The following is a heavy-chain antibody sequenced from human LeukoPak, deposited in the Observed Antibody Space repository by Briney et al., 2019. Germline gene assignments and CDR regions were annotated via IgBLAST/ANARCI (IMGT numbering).Heavy chain of an antibody. CDR1: GGAMSKGGYH. D-gene: IGHD5-12*01. CDR3: ARGSLDSGYDIDY. J-gene: IGHJ4*02. V-gene: IGHV4-31*03. CDR2: IYYSGST. Sequence: TYNVKGGAMSKGGYHWSCIRQHPRKGLEWIGYIYYSGSTYYNPSLKSRLTISEDTSKNQFSLKLSSVTAADTAVYYCARGSLDSGYDIDYWGQGTLVTVSS.